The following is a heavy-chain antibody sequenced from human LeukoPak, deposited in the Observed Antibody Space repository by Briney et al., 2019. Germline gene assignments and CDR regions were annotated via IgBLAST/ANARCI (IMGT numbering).Heavy chain of an antibody. V-gene: IGHV4-34*01. CDR1: GESFNGYY. Sequence: SETLSLTCAVYGESFNGYYWSWIRQPPGMGLEWIGEINHTGITNYNPSLKSRVTISVETSKNQFSLKLTSVTAADTAVYYYARAPHSALSGYYYMDVWGKGTTVTVSS. J-gene: IGHJ6*03. D-gene: IGHD6-6*01. CDR3: ARAPHSALSGYYYMDV. CDR2: INHTGIT.